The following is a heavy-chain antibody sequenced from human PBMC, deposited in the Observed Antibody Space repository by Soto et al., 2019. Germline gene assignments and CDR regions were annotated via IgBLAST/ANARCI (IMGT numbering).Heavy chain of an antibody. J-gene: IGHJ4*02. V-gene: IGHV3-23*01. CDR3: AKGRGGSGSLTHRVDF. Sequence: GGSLRLSCAASGFTFNNYAMTWVRQAPGKGLEWVSAISGGGDTTSYADSVKGRFTVSRDGSKNTLYLQMSSLRAEDTALYYCAKGRGGSGSLTHRVDFWGQGTLVTGLL. D-gene: IGHD3-10*01. CDR1: GFTFNNYA. CDR2: ISGGGDTT.